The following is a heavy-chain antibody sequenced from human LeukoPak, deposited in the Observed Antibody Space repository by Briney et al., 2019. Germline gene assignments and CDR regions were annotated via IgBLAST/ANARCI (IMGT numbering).Heavy chain of an antibody. V-gene: IGHV1-18*04. J-gene: IGHJ5*02. CDR3: ARDRHYYGSGSYPGWFDP. Sequence: ASVKVSCKASGYTFTSYGLSWVRQAPGQGLEWMGWISAYNGNTNYAQKLQGRVTMTTDTSTSTDYMELRSLRSDDTAVYYCARDRHYYGSGSYPGWFDPWGQGTLVTVSS. CDR1: GYTFTSYG. CDR2: ISAYNGNT. D-gene: IGHD3-10*01.